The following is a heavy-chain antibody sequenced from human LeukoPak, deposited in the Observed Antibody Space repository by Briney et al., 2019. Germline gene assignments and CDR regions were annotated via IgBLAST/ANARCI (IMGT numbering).Heavy chain of an antibody. V-gene: IGHV3-23*01. J-gene: IGHJ4*02. CDR2: ISGSGGST. Sequence: GGSLRLSCAASGFTFSSYGMSWVRQAPGKGLEWVSAISGSGGSTYYADSVKGRFTISRDNSKNTLYLQMNSLKTEDTAVYYCTTPVPKGNDYWGQGTLVTVSS. D-gene: IGHD1-14*01. CDR3: TTPVPKGNDY. CDR1: GFTFSSYG.